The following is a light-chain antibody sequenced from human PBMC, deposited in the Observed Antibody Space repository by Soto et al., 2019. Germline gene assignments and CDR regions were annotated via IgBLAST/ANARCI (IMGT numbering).Light chain of an antibody. CDR1: QSVLYSSNNKNY. V-gene: IGKV4-1*01. CDR2: WAS. CDR3: QQYYSTPRT. Sequence: DIVITQSPYFLAVCVCDSATVNCKSSQSVLYSSNNKNYLAWYQQKPGQPPKLLIYWASTRESGVPDRFSGSGSGTDFTLTISSLQAEDVAVYYCQQYYSTPRTFGQGTKVDIK. J-gene: IGKJ1*01.